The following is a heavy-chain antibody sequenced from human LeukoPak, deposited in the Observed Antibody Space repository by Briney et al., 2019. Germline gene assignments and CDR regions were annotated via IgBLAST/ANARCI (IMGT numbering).Heavy chain of an antibody. CDR1: GFTVSNNY. CDR3: GRDVDP. J-gene: IGHJ5*02. CDR2: IYSGGTT. Sequence: GGSLRLSCAASGFTVSNNYLHWVRPAPGKGLEWVSVIYSGGTTYYANSVKGRFTISRDSSKNTMYLQMNSLRVEDTAMYYCGRDVDPWGQGTLVTVSS. V-gene: IGHV3-53*01.